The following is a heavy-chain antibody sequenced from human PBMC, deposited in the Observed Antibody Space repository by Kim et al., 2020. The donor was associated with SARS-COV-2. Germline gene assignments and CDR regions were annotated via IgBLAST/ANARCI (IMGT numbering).Heavy chain of an antibody. CDR1: GFTFSSYG. V-gene: IGHV3-30*18. J-gene: IGHJ4*02. Sequence: GGSLRLSCAASGFTFSSYGMHWVRQAPGKGLEWVAVISYDGSNKYYADSVKGRFTISRDNSKNTLYLQMNSLRAEDTAVYYCAKESPEYYYDSSGFDYWGQGTLVTVSS. D-gene: IGHD3-22*01. CDR2: ISYDGSNK. CDR3: AKESPEYYYDSSGFDY.